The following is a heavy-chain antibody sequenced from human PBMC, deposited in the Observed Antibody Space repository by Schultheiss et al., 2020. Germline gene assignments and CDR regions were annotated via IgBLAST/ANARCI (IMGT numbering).Heavy chain of an antibody. J-gene: IGHJ3*02. V-gene: IGHV3-33*01. CDR1: GFTFSSYG. Sequence: VGSLRLSCAASGFTFSSYGMHWVRQAPGKGLEWVAVIWYDGSNKYYADSVKGRFTISRDNSKNTLYLQMNSLRAEDTAVYYCARDGGLYGDYLANAFDIWGQGTMVTVSS. CDR2: IWYDGSNK. CDR3: ARDGGLYGDYLANAFDI. D-gene: IGHD4-17*01.